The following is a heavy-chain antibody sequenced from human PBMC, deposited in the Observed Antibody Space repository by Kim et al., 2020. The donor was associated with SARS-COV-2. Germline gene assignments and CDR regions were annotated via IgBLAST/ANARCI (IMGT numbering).Heavy chain of an antibody. CDR3: ASRGYYIDF. J-gene: IGHJ4*02. D-gene: IGHD6-13*01. V-gene: IGHV3-48*02. Sequence: SIISDADSVEGRFTISSDNAKNSVSLQMNSRSDEDTAMYYCASRGYYIDFWGQGTLVTVSS. CDR2: SII.